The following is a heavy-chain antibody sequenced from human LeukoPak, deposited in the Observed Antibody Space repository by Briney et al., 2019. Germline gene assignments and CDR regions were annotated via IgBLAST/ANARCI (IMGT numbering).Heavy chain of an antibody. D-gene: IGHD2-2*01. Sequence: ASVKVSCKASGYTFTGYYMHWVRQAPGQGLEWMGWINPNSGGTNYAQKFQGRVTMTRDTPISTAYMELSRLRSDDTAVYYCARSKTPIGYCSSTSCRNNWFDPWGQGTLVTVSS. CDR3: ARSKTPIGYCSSTSCRNNWFDP. J-gene: IGHJ5*02. V-gene: IGHV1-2*02. CDR1: GYTFTGYY. CDR2: INPNSGGT.